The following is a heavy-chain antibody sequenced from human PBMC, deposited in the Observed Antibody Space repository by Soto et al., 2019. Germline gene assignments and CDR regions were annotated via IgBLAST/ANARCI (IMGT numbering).Heavy chain of an antibody. J-gene: IGHJ4*02. CDR1: GVSISSSSW. CDR2: IYHSGST. D-gene: IGHD3-10*01. Sequence: QVQLQQSGPGLVKPSGTLSLTCDVSGVSISSSSWWSWVRQPPGKGLEWVGEIYHSGSTNYNPSLTSRVTISVDKSKNHFSLRLTPVTAADTAVYYCAGGFGSGHYDYWGQGSLVTVSS. V-gene: IGHV4-4*02. CDR3: AGGFGSGHYDY.